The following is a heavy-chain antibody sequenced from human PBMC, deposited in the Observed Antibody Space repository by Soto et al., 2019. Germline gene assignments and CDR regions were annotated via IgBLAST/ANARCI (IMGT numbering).Heavy chain of an antibody. CDR3: AKNRLANSPYYYYYYGMDV. Sequence: QVQLVESGGGVVQPGRSLRLSCAASGFTFSSYGMHWVRQAPGKGLVWVAVISHDGSNKFYVDSVKGRFTISRDKSKNTLYLQMDSLRDEDTAVYYCAKNRLANSPYYYYYYGMDVWGQGTTVTVSS. CDR2: ISHDGSNK. D-gene: IGHD6-25*01. CDR1: GFTFSSYG. J-gene: IGHJ6*02. V-gene: IGHV3-30*18.